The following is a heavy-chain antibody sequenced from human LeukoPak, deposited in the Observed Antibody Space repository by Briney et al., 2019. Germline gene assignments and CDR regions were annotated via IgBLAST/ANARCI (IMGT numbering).Heavy chain of an antibody. CDR2: IISGSSII. V-gene: IGHV3-48*01. CDR1: GFTFSTYG. CDR3: ARDREVVNYYYMDV. Sequence: GGTLRLSCAASGFTFSTYGMSWVRQAPGKGLEWISYIISGSSIIYYADSVKGRFTISRDKNSVYVQMSRLRAEDTAVYYCARDREVVNYYYMDVWGKGTTVTVSS. D-gene: IGHD2-21*01. J-gene: IGHJ6*03.